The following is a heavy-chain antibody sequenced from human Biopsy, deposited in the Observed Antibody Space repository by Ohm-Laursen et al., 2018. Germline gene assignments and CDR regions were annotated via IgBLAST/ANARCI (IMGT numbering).Heavy chain of an antibody. Sequence: SDTLSLTCTVSGGSISSYYWSWIRQPPGKGLEWIGYVHYTGSTDYNPSLQSRVTISVDTSKNHFSLRLRSVTPADTAIYCARDRGYYSDRTVPGYFDLWGRGTLVTVSS. V-gene: IGHV4-59*01. CDR1: GGSISSYY. CDR2: VHYTGST. CDR3: ARDRGYYSDRTVPGYFDL. D-gene: IGHD3-22*01. J-gene: IGHJ2*01.